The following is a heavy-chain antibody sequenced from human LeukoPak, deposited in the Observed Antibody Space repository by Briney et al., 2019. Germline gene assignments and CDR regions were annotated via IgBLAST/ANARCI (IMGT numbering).Heavy chain of an antibody. CDR2: IKQDGSVR. Sequence: GGSLRLSCATSGFTFNSHWTTWVRQAPGKGLEWVANIKQDGSVRYYVDSVKGRFTISRDNAKNTLYLQMNSLRVEDTAVYYCARSIAVAESHWGQGTLVTVSS. J-gene: IGHJ4*02. CDR3: ARSIAVAESH. D-gene: IGHD6-13*01. V-gene: IGHV3-7*01. CDR1: GFTFNSHW.